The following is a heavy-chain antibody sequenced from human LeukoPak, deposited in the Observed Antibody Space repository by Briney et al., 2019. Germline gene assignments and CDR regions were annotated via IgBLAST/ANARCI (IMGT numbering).Heavy chain of an antibody. CDR3: ARWVDSWIV. CDR2: IYYSGST. V-gene: IGHV4-59*01. Sequence: PSETLSLTCTVSGGSISSYYWSWIRQPPGKGLEWIGYIYYSGSTNYNPFLKSRVTISVDTSKNQFSLKLSSVTAADTAVYYCARWVDSWIVWGQGTLVTVSS. D-gene: IGHD2-2*03. J-gene: IGHJ4*02. CDR1: GGSISSYY.